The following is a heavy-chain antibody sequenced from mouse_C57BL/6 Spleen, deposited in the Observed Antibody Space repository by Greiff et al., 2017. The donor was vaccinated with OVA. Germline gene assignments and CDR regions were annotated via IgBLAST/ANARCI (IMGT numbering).Heavy chain of an antibody. Sequence: EVMLVASGEGLVKPGGSLKLSCAASGFTFSSYSMSWVRQTPEKRLEWVAYISSGGDYTYYADTVQGRFTISRDHARNTLYLQMSSMKSVDKAVCYCTRDLGVGYFDYWGQGTTLTVSS. D-gene: IGHD3-1*01. J-gene: IGHJ2*01. CDR3: TRDLGVGYFDY. CDR2: ISSGGDYT. V-gene: IGHV5-9-1*02. CDR1: GFTFSSYS.